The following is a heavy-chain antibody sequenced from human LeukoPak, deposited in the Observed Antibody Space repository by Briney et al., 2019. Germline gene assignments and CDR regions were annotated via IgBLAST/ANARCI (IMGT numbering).Heavy chain of an antibody. D-gene: IGHD6-13*01. CDR3: ARAFYSSSWYHKEDFFDY. CDR1: GASISNYY. V-gene: IGHV4-59*08. Sequence: PSETLSLTCTVSGASISNYYWSWIRQPPGKGLEWIGSIYHSGSTNYKPSLKSRVTISVDTSKNQFSLKLSSVTAEETAVYYCARAFYSSSWYHKEDFFDYWGQGTPVTVSS. J-gene: IGHJ4*02. CDR2: IYHSGST.